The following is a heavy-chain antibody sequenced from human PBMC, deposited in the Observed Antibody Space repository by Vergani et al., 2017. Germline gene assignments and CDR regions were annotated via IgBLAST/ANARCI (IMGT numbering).Heavy chain of an antibody. J-gene: IGHJ4*02. V-gene: IGHV3-33*01. CDR1: GFTFSSYG. D-gene: IGHD4-17*01. Sequence: QVQLVESGGGVVQPGRSLRLSCAASGFTFSSYGMHWVRQAPGKGLEWVAVIWYDGSNKYYADSVKGRFTISRDNSKNTCYLQMNSLRAEDTAVYYCARGLHDYTDFDVTPGFDYWGQGTLVTVSS. CDR2: IWYDGSNK. CDR3: ARGLHDYTDFDVTPGFDY.